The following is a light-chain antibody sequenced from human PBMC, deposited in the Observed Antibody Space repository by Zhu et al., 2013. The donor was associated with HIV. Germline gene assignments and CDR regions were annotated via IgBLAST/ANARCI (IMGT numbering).Light chain of an antibody. Sequence: QMTQSPSTLSASVGDRVTMTCRASQSISRWLAWYQQKPGKAPQLLIYESSTLQSGIPSRFSGRGSGTEFTLTISSLQPDDFATYYCQQTYSGRTFGQGTKVEIK. CDR1: QSISRW. CDR3: QQTYSGRT. CDR2: ESS. J-gene: IGKJ1*01. V-gene: IGKV1-5*03.